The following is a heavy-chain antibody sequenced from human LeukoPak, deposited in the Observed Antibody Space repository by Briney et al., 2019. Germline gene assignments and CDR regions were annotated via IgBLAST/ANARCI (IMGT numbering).Heavy chain of an antibody. CDR3: ARKIAAYGGRVVRYFDL. Sequence: SETLSLTCAVYGGSFSGYYWSWIRQPPGKGLEWIGEINHSGSTNYNPSLKSRVTISVDTSKNQFSLKLSSVTAADTAVYYCARKIAAYGGRVVRYFDLWGRGTLVTVSS. D-gene: IGHD4-23*01. CDR1: GGSFSGYY. J-gene: IGHJ2*01. CDR2: INHSGST. V-gene: IGHV4-34*01.